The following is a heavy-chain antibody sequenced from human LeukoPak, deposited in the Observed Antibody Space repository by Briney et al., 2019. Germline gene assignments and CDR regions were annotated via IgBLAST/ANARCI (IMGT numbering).Heavy chain of an antibody. D-gene: IGHD6-19*01. Sequence: TTSETLSLTCTVSGGSISSYYWSWIRQPPGKGLEWIGYIYYSGSTNYNPSLKSRVTISVDTSKNQFSLKLSSVTAADTAVYYCARHAVAEDYFDYWGQGTLVTVSS. CDR1: GGSISSYY. V-gene: IGHV4-59*08. CDR3: ARHAVAEDYFDY. CDR2: IYYSGST. J-gene: IGHJ4*02.